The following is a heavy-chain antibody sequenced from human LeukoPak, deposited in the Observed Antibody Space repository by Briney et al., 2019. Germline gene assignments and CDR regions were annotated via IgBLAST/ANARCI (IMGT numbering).Heavy chain of an antibody. D-gene: IGHD1-1*01. J-gene: IGHJ4*02. CDR3: ARAAQNWNNAPYFDF. CDR2: IYSSGTT. CDR1: GGSISSYY. V-gene: IGHV4-59*06. Sequence: SETLSLTCTVSGGSISSYYWSWIRQHPGKGLDWIGYIYSSGTTYYNPSLKSRLTISVDTSKNQFSLKLSSVTAADTAVYYCARAAQNWNNAPYFDFWGQETLVTVSS.